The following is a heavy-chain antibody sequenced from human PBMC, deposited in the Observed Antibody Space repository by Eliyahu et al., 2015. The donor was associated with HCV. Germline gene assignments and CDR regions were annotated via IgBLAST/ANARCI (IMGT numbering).Heavy chain of an antibody. CDR3: ARGEYTESRLGY. V-gene: IGHV3-23*01. CDR2: ISGGTDTT. J-gene: IGHJ4*02. Sequence: EVELLESGGDLVQPGGSLRLXCAASGXTSTAXAMFWVRQAPGKGLDWVSGISGGTDTTYYADSVRGRFTIXRDNSKNTVLLQMNRLRPEDTAVYYCARGEYTESRLGYWGQGTLVTVSS. D-gene: IGHD3-10*01. CDR1: GXTSTAXA.